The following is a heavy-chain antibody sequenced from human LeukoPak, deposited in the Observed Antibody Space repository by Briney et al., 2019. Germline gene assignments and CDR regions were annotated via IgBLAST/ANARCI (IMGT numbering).Heavy chain of an antibody. Sequence: GGFLRLSCAASGFTFTGHTMTWLRQAPGKGLEWVSIIGGRDDRTYYADSVEGRFTISRENSKNILYLHMSSLRAEDTAVYYCAKDPNPLYDFWTGYKWGQGTLVTVSS. D-gene: IGHD3-3*01. CDR1: GFTFTGHT. V-gene: IGHV3-23*01. CDR2: IGGRDDRT. J-gene: IGHJ4*02. CDR3: AKDPNPLYDFWTGYK.